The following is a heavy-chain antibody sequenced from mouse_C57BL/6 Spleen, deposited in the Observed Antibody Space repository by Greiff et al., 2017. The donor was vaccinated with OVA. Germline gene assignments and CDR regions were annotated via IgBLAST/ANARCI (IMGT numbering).Heavy chain of an antibody. J-gene: IGHJ2*01. Sequence: QVQLKESGAELVKPGASVKLSCKASSYTFTSYWMQWVKQRPGQGLEWIGEIDPSDSYTNYNQKFKGKATLTVDTSSSTAYMQLSSLTSEDSAVYYCARSRGFDYWGQGTTLTVSS. CDR2: IDPSDSYT. V-gene: IGHV1-50*01. CDR3: ARSRGFDY. CDR1: SYTFTSYW.